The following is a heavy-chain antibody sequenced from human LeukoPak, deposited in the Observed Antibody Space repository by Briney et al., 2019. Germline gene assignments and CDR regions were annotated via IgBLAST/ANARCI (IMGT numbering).Heavy chain of an antibody. Sequence: GGSLRLSCAASGFTFSSYWMHWVRQAPGKGLVWVSRINSDGCSTSYADSVKGRFTISRDNAKNTLYLQMNSLRAEDTAVYYCARVASPRPYGDYAYYFDYWGQGTLVTVSS. CDR1: GFTFSSYW. V-gene: IGHV3-74*01. CDR2: INSDGCST. J-gene: IGHJ4*02. D-gene: IGHD4-17*01. CDR3: ARVASPRPYGDYAYYFDY.